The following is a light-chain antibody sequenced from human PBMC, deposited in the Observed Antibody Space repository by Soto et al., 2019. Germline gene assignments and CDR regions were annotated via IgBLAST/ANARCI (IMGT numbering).Light chain of an antibody. CDR2: GSS. CDR3: QQYGSSPYT. J-gene: IGKJ2*01. CDR1: PSVSTN. Sequence: EIVMTQSPATLSVSPGERATLSCRASPSVSTNLAWYQHKPGQAPRLLIYGSSTRATDVPARFSGSGSETEFTLTISSLQSEDFAVYYCQQYGSSPYTFGQGTKVEMK. V-gene: IGKV3-15*01.